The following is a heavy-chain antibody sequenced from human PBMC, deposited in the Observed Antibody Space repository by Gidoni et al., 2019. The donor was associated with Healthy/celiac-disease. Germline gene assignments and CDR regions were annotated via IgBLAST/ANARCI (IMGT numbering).Heavy chain of an antibody. CDR3: ARARGGVVIDAFDI. CDR1: GGSISSGGYY. Sequence: QVQLQESGPGLVKPSQTLSLTCTVSGGSISSGGYYWSWIRQHPGKGLDWIGYIYYSGSPYYNPSLKSRVTISVDTSKNQFSLKLSSVTAADTAVYYCARARGGVVIDAFDIWGQGTMVTVSS. J-gene: IGHJ3*02. V-gene: IGHV4-31*03. CDR2: IYYSGSP. D-gene: IGHD3-3*01.